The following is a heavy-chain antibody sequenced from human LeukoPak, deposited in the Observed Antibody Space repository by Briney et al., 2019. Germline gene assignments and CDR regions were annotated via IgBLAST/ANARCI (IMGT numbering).Heavy chain of an antibody. V-gene: IGHV1-2*02. Sequence: ASVKVSCKASGYTFTGYYMHWVRQAPGQGLEWMGWINPNSGGTNYAQKFQGRVTITADKSTSTAYMELSSLRSEDTAVYYCARDLLQQLVPNWFDPWGQGTLVTVSS. CDR1: GYTFTGYY. J-gene: IGHJ5*02. CDR2: INPNSGGT. CDR3: ARDLLQQLVPNWFDP. D-gene: IGHD6-13*01.